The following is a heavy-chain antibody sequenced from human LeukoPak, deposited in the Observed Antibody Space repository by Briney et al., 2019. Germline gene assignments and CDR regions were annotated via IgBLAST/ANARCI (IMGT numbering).Heavy chain of an antibody. J-gene: IGHJ4*02. CDR1: GFTFSNYA. D-gene: IGHD5-12*01. CDR2: IKEDGSAK. Sequence: GGSLRLSCAASGFTFSNYAMIWVRQAPGKGLGWVANIKEDGSAKYYVDSMKGRFTISRDNAKNSLYLQINSLRAEDTAVYYCARDSPGYGGYSYWGQGTLVTVSS. CDR3: ARDSPGYGGYSY. V-gene: IGHV3-7*01.